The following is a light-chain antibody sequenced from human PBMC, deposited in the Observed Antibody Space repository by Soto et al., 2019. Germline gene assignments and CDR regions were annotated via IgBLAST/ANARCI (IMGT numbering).Light chain of an antibody. Sequence: QSALTQPRSVSGSPGQSVTLSCTGTSSDIGEFDYVSWYQHHPGKAPQLIIYDVNKRPSGVPDRFSGSKSGNTASLTISGLQSEDEADYFCCSYAGIYTFWIFGGGTKLTVL. CDR3: CSYAGIYTFWI. V-gene: IGLV2-11*01. CDR1: SSDIGEFDY. CDR2: DVN. J-gene: IGLJ2*01.